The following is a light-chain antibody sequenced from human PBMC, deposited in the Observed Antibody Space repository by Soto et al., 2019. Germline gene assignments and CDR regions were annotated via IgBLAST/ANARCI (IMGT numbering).Light chain of an antibody. CDR1: QGISTY. J-gene: IGKJ1*01. CDR2: AAS. Sequence: DIQMTQSPSSLSASVGDRVTITCRASQGISTYLNWYQQKPGKDPKLLIYAASSLQSGVPSRFSGSGSETDFTLTISSLQPEDFATYSCQHSTTWTFGQGTKVDIK. CDR3: QHSTTWT. V-gene: IGKV1-39*01.